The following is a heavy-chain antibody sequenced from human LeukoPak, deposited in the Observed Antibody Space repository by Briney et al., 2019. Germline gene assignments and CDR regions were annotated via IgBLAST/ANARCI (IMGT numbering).Heavy chain of an antibody. Sequence: GGSLRLSCAASGFTFSSYSMNWVRQAPGKGLEWVSSISSSSSYIYYADSVKGRFTISRDNAKNSLYLQMNSLRAEDTAVYYCAREGYYYDSSGHSDRAFDIWGQGTMVTVSS. J-gene: IGHJ3*02. D-gene: IGHD3-22*01. V-gene: IGHV3-21*01. CDR2: ISSSSSYI. CDR3: AREGYYYDSSGHSDRAFDI. CDR1: GFTFSSYS.